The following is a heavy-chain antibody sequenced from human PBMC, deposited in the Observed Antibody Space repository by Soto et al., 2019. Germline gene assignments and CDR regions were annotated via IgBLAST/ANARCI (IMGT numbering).Heavy chain of an antibody. D-gene: IGHD4-17*01. CDR1: GGSISSYY. CDR3: ARDRRTVRYYYYGMDV. J-gene: IGHJ6*02. Sequence: SETLSLTCTVSGGSISSYYWSWIRQPAGKGLEWIGRIYTSGSTNYNPSLKSRVTMSVDTSKNQFSLQMSSVTAADTAVYYCARDRRTVRYYYYGMDVWGQGTTVTVSS. V-gene: IGHV4-4*07. CDR2: IYTSGST.